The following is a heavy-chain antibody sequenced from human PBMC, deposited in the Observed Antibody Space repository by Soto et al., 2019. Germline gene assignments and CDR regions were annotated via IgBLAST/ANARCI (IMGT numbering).Heavy chain of an antibody. J-gene: IGHJ4*02. D-gene: IGHD3-3*01. V-gene: IGHV3-15*01. CDR2: IKSKTDGGTT. CDR3: TIEDDFWSGYYSTAAYYFDD. CDR1: GFTFSNAW. Sequence: PGGYLRLSCAASGFTFSNAWMSWVRQAPGQGLEWVGRIKSKTDGGTTDYAAPVKGRFTISKDDSKNTLYLQMNSLKTEDTAVYYCTIEDDFWSGYYSTAAYYFDDWVPGTL.